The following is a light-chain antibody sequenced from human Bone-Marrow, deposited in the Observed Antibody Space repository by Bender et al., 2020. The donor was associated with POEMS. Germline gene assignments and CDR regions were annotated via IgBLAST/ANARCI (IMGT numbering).Light chain of an antibody. CDR1: SGDVGGSKY. CDR3: SSYEGSNSHVI. CDR2: EVT. V-gene: IGLV2-8*01. Sequence: QSALTQPPSASGSPGQSVTISCTGTSGDVGGSKYVSWYQQHPGKAPKLIIYEVTKRPSGVPDRFSGSKSGYTASLTVSGLQAEDEADYFCSSYEGSNSHVIFGGGTKLTVL. J-gene: IGLJ2*01.